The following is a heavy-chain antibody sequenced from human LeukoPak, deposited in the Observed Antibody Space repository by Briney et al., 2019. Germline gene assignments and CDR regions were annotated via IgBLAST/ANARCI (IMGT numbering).Heavy chain of an antibody. J-gene: IGHJ4*02. CDR2: ISGSGGST. Sequence: GGSLRLSCAASGFTFSSYAMSWVRQAPGKGLEWVSAISGSGGSTYCADSVKGRFTISRDNSKNTLYLQMNSLRAEDTAVYYCAKGYSYSSGWYSYWGQGTLVTVSS. V-gene: IGHV3-23*01. D-gene: IGHD6-19*01. CDR3: AKGYSYSSGWYSY. CDR1: GFTFSSYA.